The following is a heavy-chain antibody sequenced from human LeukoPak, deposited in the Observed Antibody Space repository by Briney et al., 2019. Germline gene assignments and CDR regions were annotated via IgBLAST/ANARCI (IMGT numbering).Heavy chain of an antibody. J-gene: IGHJ3*02. Sequence: GGSLRLSCAASGFTFSSYAMSWVRQAPGKGLEWVSAISGSGGSTYYADSVKSRFTISRDNSKNTLYLQMNSLRAEDTAVYYCAKEGSPRGYSYGPDAFDIWGQGTMVTVSS. V-gene: IGHV3-23*01. CDR2: ISGSGGST. CDR3: AKEGSPRGYSYGPDAFDI. D-gene: IGHD5-18*01. CDR1: GFTFSSYA.